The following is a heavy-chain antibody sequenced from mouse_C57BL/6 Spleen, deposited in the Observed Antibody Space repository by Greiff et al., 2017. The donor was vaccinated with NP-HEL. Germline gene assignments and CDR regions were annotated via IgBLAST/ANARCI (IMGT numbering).Heavy chain of an antibody. J-gene: IGHJ2*01. Sequence: QVQLQQSGAELVKPGASVKISCKASGYAFSSYWMNWVKQRPGKGLEWIGQIYPGDGDTNYNGKFKGKATLTADKSSSTAYMQLSSLTSEDSAVYFCSRWELTGFFDYWGQGTTLTVSS. D-gene: IGHD4-1*01. CDR2: IYPGDGDT. V-gene: IGHV1-80*01. CDR3: SRWELTGFFDY. CDR1: GYAFSSYW.